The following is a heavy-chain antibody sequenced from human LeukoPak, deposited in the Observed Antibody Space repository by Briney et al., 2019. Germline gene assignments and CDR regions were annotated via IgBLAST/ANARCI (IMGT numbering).Heavy chain of an antibody. CDR3: AKDPRPTVVTHSGYFDY. D-gene: IGHD4-23*01. V-gene: IGHV3-23*01. CDR2: ISGSGGST. Sequence: GGSLRLSCAASGFTFSSYAMSWVRQAPGKGLEWVSAISGSGGSTYYADSVKGRFTISRDNSKNTLYLQMNSLRAEDTAVYYCAKDPRPTVVTHSGYFDYWGQGTLVTVSA. CDR1: GFTFSSYA. J-gene: IGHJ4*02.